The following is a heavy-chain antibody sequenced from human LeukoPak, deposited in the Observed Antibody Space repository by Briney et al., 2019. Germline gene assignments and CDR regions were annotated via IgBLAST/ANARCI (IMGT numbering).Heavy chain of an antibody. CDR1: GFTFSSYG. D-gene: IGHD3-10*01. CDR3: AKDFGRFGELLSYYFDY. J-gene: IGHJ4*02. V-gene: IGHV3-33*06. Sequence: GRSPRLSCAASGFTFSSYGMHWVRQAPGKGLEWVAVIWYDGSNKYYADSVKGRFTISRDNSKNTLYLQMNSLRAEDTAVYYCAKDFGRFGELLSYYFDYWGQGTLVTVSS. CDR2: IWYDGSNK.